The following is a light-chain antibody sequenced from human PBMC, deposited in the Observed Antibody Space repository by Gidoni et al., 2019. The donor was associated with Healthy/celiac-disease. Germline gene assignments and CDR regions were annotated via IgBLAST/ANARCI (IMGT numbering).Light chain of an antibody. J-gene: IGKJ3*01. V-gene: IGKV1-33*01. CDR2: DAS. Sequence: DIQMTQSPSSLSASVGDRVTITCQASQDISNYLNGYQQKPGKAPKLLIYDASNLETGVPSRFSGSGSGTDFTFTISSMQQEDIATYYCQQYDNTHITFGPGTKVDIK. CDR3: QQYDNTHIT. CDR1: QDISNY.